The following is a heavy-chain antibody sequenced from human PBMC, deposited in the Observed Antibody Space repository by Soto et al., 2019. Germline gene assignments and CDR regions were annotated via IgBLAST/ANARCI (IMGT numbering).Heavy chain of an antibody. Sequence: QVQLQESGPGLVKPSQTLSLTCTVSGGSISSRTSYWSWIRQHPGKGLEWIGYIYYGGDSFYNPSLKGRVTIAKDPSENPFSLRLNSVTAGDRAVSFWAGEGGGGVDCWGQGTLVTVAS. CDR2: IYYGGDS. J-gene: IGHJ4*02. V-gene: IGHV4-31*03. CDR1: GGSISSRTSY. CDR3: AGEGGGGVDC. D-gene: IGHD1-26*01.